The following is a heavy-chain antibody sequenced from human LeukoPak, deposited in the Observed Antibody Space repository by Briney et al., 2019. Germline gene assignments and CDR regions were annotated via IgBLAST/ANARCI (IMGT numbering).Heavy chain of an antibody. CDR2: IIPIFGTA. CDR1: GGTFSSYA. CDR3: ARGSPQGWRHFDY. D-gene: IGHD6-19*01. Sequence: SVKVSRKASGGTFSSYAISWVRQAPGQGLEWMGGIIPIFGTANYAQKFQGRVTITADKSTSTAYMELSSLRSEDTAVYYCARGSPQGWRHFDYWGQGTLVTVSS. J-gene: IGHJ4*02. V-gene: IGHV1-69*06.